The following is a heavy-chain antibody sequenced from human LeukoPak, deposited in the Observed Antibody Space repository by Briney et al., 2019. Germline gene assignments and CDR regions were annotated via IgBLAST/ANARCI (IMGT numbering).Heavy chain of an antibody. V-gene: IGHV3-74*01. CDR1: GFTFSSYA. CDR3: ARDPRNVGLAP. CDR2: NNGDGSTT. J-gene: IGHJ5*02. Sequence: GGSLRLSCAASGFTFSSYAMSWVRQAPGKGLMYISRNNGDGSTTNYADVVKGRFTMSRDNVKNTLYLQMNSLRVEDTAVYYCARDPRNVGLAPWGQGTLVTVSS. D-gene: IGHD2-15*01.